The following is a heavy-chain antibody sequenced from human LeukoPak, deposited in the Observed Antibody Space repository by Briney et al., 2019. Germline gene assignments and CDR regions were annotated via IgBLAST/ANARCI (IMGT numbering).Heavy chain of an antibody. CDR3: AKGSKAVLITRDHYMDV. Sequence: GGSLRLSCAASGFTFSSYEMNWVRQAPGKGLEWVSYISSSGSTIYYADSVKGRFTASRDTSKNTLYLQMNSLRAEDTAVYYCAKGSKAVLITRDHYMDVWGTGTTVTISS. CDR2: ISSSGSTI. J-gene: IGHJ6*03. V-gene: IGHV3-48*03. D-gene: IGHD3-16*01. CDR1: GFTFSSYE.